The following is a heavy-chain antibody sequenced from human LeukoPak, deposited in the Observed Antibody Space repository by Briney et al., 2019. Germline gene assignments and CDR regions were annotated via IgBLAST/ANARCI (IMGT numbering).Heavy chain of an antibody. CDR3: ARDFAGVGATTFFDY. V-gene: IGHV3-23*01. J-gene: IGHJ4*02. CDR2: ISGSGGST. Sequence: GGSLRLSCAASGFTFSSYAMSWVRQAPGKGLEWVSAISGSGGSTYYADSVKGRFTISRDNAKNSLYLQMNSLRAEDTAVYYCARDFAGVGATTFFDYWGQGTLVTVSS. CDR1: GFTFSSYA. D-gene: IGHD1-26*01.